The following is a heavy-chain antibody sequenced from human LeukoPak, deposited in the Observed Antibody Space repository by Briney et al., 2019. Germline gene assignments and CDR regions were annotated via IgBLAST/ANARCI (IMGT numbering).Heavy chain of an antibody. V-gene: IGHV3-30*04. Sequence: GGSLRLSCAASGFTFSSYAMHWVRQAPGKGLEWVAVISYDGRNEYYADSVKGRFTISRDNSKNTLYLQMNRQRAEDTAVYYCARVMYNSGWLIDYWGQGTPVTVSS. CDR2: ISYDGRNE. J-gene: IGHJ4*02. D-gene: IGHD6-19*01. CDR1: GFTFSSYA. CDR3: ARVMYNSGWLIDY.